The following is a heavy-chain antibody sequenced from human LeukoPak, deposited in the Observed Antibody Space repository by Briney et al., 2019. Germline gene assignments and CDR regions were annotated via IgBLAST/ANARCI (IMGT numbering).Heavy chain of an antibody. CDR3: ARSPHILTGENFDY. V-gene: IGHV1-2*02. Sequence: ASVKVSCKASGYTFTGYYMHWVRQPPGQGLELMGWINPNSGGTNYAQKFQGRVTMTRDTSITTAYMEMSRLTSDDTALYFCARSPHILTGENFDYWGQGTLVTVSS. D-gene: IGHD3-9*01. CDR1: GYTFTGYY. J-gene: IGHJ4*02. CDR2: INPNSGGT.